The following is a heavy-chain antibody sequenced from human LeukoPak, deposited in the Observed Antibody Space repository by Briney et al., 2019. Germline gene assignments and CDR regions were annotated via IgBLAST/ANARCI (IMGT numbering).Heavy chain of an antibody. CDR3: ARVVHVGNDAFDI. D-gene: IGHD2-8*01. CDR2: INPNSGGT. Sequence: ASVKVSCKASGYTFTGYYMHWVRQAPGQGLEWMGWINPNSGGTNYAQKFQGRVTMTRDTSISTAYMELRSLRSDDTAVYYCARVVHVGNDAFDIWGQGTMITVSS. J-gene: IGHJ3*02. V-gene: IGHV1-2*02. CDR1: GYTFTGYY.